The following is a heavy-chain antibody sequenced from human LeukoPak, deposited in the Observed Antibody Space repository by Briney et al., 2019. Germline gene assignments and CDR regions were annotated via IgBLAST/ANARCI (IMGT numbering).Heavy chain of an antibody. J-gene: IGHJ6*03. CDR1: GFTFSSYW. CDR3: AREGGLEWLRFRLDYYMDV. CDR2: IKQDGSEK. Sequence: GGSLRLSCAASGFTFSSYWMSWVREAPGKGLEWVANIKQDGSEKYYVDSVKGRFTISRDNAKNSLYLQMNSLRAEDTAVYYCAREGGLEWLRFRLDYYMDVWGKGTTVTVSS. V-gene: IGHV3-7*01. D-gene: IGHD5-12*01.